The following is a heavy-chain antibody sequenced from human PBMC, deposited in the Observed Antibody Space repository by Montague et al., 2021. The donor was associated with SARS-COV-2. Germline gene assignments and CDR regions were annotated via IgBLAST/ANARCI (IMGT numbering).Heavy chain of an antibody. D-gene: IGHD2-21*01. CDR3: ARARTSLIVVVNEFDY. CDR1: GGSISSGSYY. CDR2: IYYSGSX. V-gene: IGHV4-31*03. J-gene: IGHJ4*02. Sequence: TLSLTCTVSGGSISSGSYYWSWIRQHPGKGLEWIGYIYYSGSXYYNPSLKSRVTISVDTSKNQFSLRLGSVTAADTAVYYCARARTSLIVVVNEFDYWGQGILVTVSS.